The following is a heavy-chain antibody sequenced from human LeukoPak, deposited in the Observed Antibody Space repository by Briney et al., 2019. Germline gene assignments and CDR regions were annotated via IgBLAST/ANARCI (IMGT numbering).Heavy chain of an antibody. Sequence: SETLSLTCSVSGGSISSSNFYWGWIRQPPGKGLEWIGNLFYSGNTYYNPSLTSRVTISVDTSKNQFSLKLSSVTAADTAVYYCARYYYDSSGYYYSFDYWGQGTLVTVSS. V-gene: IGHV4-39*07. D-gene: IGHD3-22*01. J-gene: IGHJ4*02. CDR2: LFYSGNT. CDR1: GGSISSSNFY. CDR3: ARYYYDSSGYYYSFDY.